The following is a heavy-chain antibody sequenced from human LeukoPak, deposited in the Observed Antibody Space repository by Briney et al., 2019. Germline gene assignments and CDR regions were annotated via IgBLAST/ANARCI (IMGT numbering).Heavy chain of an antibody. V-gene: IGHV3-53*01. Sequence: GGSLRLSCAASGFNVNIYYMTWVRQPPGKGLEWVSVIYSGGSTYYADSVKGRFTISRDNSKNKVSLQMNSLRAEDTAVYYCASEESYGDYDAGNDYWGQGTLVTVSS. CDR3: ASEESYGDYDAGNDY. J-gene: IGHJ4*02. CDR2: IYSGGST. D-gene: IGHD4-17*01. CDR1: GFNVNIYY.